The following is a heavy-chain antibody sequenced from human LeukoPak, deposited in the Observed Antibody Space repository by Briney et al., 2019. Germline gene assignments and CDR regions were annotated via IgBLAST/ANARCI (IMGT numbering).Heavy chain of an antibody. Sequence: GGSLRLSCAAPGFSFSTSTMNWVRQAPGKGLEWISSIGKTSRDMYYADSVRGRFTISRDNAKNSLFLLMNSLRVEDTSVYYCVRGDNRDYWGQGTLVTVSS. CDR3: VRGDNRDY. CDR1: GFSFSTST. CDR2: IGKTSRDM. J-gene: IGHJ4*02. D-gene: IGHD1-14*01. V-gene: IGHV3-21*01.